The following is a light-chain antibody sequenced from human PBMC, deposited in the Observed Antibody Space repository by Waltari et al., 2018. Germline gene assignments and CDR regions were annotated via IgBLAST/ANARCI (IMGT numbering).Light chain of an antibody. CDR3: GSWDSSLGIGV. V-gene: IGLV1-51*01. CDR1: TPNIGNNY. J-gene: IGLJ3*02. Sequence: QSVLTQAPSVSAAPGQTVTISCSGTTPNIGNNYISWYQQVPGAAPKIVIYEENRRPSGIPHRFSGAKCGASDTLGITGLQTGDEADYYCGSWDSSLGIGVLGGGTRLTVL. CDR2: EEN.